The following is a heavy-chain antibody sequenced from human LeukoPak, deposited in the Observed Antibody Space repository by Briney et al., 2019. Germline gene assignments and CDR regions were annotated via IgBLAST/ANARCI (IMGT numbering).Heavy chain of an antibody. CDR2: INSDGSST. Sequence: PGGSLRLSCAASGFTFSSYWMHWVRQAPGKGLVWVSRINSDGSSTSYADSVKGRFTISRDNAKNKLYLQMNSLRAEDTAVYYCASTICGGDCWDAFDIWGQGTMVTVSS. CDR3: ASTICGGDCWDAFDI. V-gene: IGHV3-74*01. J-gene: IGHJ3*02. CDR1: GFTFSSYW. D-gene: IGHD2-21*02.